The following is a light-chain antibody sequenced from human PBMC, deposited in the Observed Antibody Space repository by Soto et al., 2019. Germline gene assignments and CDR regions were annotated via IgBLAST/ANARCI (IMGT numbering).Light chain of an antibody. Sequence: QSVLTQPASVSGSPGQSFTISCTGTNSDVGGYNYVSWYQQHPGKAPKFMIYDVSSRPSGVSDRFSGSKSGNTASLTISGLQAEDEADYYCSSYTTSNTRQIVFGTGTKVTVL. V-gene: IGLV2-14*01. CDR2: DVS. CDR3: SSYTTSNTRQIV. J-gene: IGLJ1*01. CDR1: NSDVGGYNY.